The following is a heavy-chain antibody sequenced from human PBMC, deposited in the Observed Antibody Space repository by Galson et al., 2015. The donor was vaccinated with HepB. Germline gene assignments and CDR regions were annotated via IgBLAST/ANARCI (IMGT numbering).Heavy chain of an antibody. Sequence: PLRHSGAAPAVTFSSPVMHWAPQAPGEGLEWVPVISYDGSNKSYADSVKGRFTISRDNSKNTLYLQMNSLRAEDTAVYYCARSVYSSGYYCLDYWGQGTLVTVSS. CDR3: ARSVYSSGYYCLDY. CDR2: ISYDGSNK. J-gene: IGHJ4*02. V-gene: IGHV3-30-3*01. D-gene: IGHD3-22*01. CDR1: AVTFSSPV.